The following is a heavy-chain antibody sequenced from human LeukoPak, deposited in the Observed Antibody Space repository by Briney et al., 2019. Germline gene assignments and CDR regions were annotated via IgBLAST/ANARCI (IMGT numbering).Heavy chain of an antibody. V-gene: IGHV4-59*08. Sequence: SETLSLTRTVSGGSISSYYWSWIRQPPGKGLEWIGYIYYSGSTNYNPSLKSRVTISVDTSKNQFSLKLSSVTAADTAVYYCARHFRIYGGNSGGFDYWGQGTLVTVSS. CDR3: ARHFRIYGGNSGGFDY. D-gene: IGHD4-23*01. CDR2: IYYSGST. J-gene: IGHJ4*02. CDR1: GGSISSYY.